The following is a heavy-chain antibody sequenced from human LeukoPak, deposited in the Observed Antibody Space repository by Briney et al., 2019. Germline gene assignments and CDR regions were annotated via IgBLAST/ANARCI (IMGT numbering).Heavy chain of an antibody. CDR3: ARDGSAWPY. J-gene: IGHJ4*02. CDR2: INTDGSAK. CDR1: GFTINTYW. Sequence: GGSLRLSCVASGFTINTYWMSWVRQAPGKGLEWVANINTDGSAKYYVDSVKGRFTISRDNAKNSLDLQMNSLRAEDTAIYYCARDGSAWPYWGQGSLVTVSS. D-gene: IGHD6-25*01. V-gene: IGHV3-7*01.